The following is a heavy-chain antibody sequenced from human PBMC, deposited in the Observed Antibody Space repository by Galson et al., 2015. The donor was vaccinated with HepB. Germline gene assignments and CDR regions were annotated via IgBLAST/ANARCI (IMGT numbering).Heavy chain of an antibody. V-gene: IGHV3-30*18. D-gene: IGHD4-11*01. CDR2: ISYDGSDK. Sequence: SLRLSCAASGFTFSSYAIHWVRQAPGKGLEWVAVISYDGSDKSYADSVKGRFTISRDNSQNTLYLQMNSLRAEDTAVYYCAKVKGPYTVTNYYVMDVWGQGTTVTVSS. J-gene: IGHJ6*02. CDR1: GFTFSSYA. CDR3: AKVKGPYTVTNYYVMDV.